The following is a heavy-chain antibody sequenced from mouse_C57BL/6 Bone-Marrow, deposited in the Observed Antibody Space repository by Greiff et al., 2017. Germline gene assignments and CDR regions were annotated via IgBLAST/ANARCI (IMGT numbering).Heavy chain of an antibody. J-gene: IGHJ3*01. Sequence: SGAELVRPGASVTLSCKASGYTFTDYEMHWVKQTPVHGLEWIGAIDPETGGTAYNQKFKGKAILTADKSSSTAYMELRSLTSEDSAVYYCTRRPFYGSSPAWFAYWGQGTLVTVSA. CDR1: GYTFTDYE. V-gene: IGHV1-15*01. D-gene: IGHD1-1*01. CDR3: TRRPFYGSSPAWFAY. CDR2: IDPETGGT.